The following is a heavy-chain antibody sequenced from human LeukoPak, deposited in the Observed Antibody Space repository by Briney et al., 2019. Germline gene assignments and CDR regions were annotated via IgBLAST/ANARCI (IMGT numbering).Heavy chain of an antibody. V-gene: IGHV3-30*18. CDR2: ISYDGSNK. D-gene: IGHD6-13*01. J-gene: IGHJ4*02. CDR3: AKDWYSSSWYYFDY. Sequence: GGSLRLSCAASGFTFSSYGMHWVRQAPGKGLEWVAVISYDGSNKYYADSVKGRFTISRDNSKNTLYLQMNSLRAEDTAVYYCAKDWYSSSWYYFDYWGQGTLVTVSS. CDR1: GFTFSSYG.